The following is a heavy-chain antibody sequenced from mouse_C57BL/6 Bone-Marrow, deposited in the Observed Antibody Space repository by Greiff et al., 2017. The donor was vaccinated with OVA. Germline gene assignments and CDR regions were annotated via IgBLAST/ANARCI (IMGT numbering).Heavy chain of an antibody. V-gene: IGHV5-4*01. Sequence: EVQRVESGGGLVKPGGSLKLSCAASGFTFSSYAMSWVRQTPEKRLEWVATISHGGSYTYYPDNVKGRFTVSRDNAKNNLYLQMSHLKSEDTAMYYCARASYYCGSSHWYFDVWGTGTTVTVSS. D-gene: IGHD1-1*01. CDR2: ISHGGSYT. J-gene: IGHJ1*03. CDR1: GFTFSSYA. CDR3: ARASYYCGSSHWYFDV.